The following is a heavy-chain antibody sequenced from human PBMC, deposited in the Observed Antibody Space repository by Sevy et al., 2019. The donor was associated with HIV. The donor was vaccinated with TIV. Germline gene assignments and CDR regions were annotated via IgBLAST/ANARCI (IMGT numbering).Heavy chain of an antibody. CDR1: GYTFTSYG. J-gene: IGHJ6*02. CDR3: ARDLWYYDILTGYYPTPYYYYYYGMDV. V-gene: IGHV1-18*01. Sequence: ASVKVSCKASGYTFTSYGISWVRQAPGQGLEWMGWISAYNGNTNYPQKLQGRVTMTTDTSTSTAYMELRSLRSDDTAVYYCARDLWYYDILTGYYPTPYYYYYYGMDVWGQGTTVTVSS. D-gene: IGHD3-9*01. CDR2: ISAYNGNT.